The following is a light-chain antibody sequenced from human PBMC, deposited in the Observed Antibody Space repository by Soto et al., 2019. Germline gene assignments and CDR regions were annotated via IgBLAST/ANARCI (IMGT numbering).Light chain of an antibody. Sequence: EVVLTQSPGTLSLSPGERATLSCRASQSVSNNYFAWSQQNPGQAPRLLIFGSSDRATAIPDRFSGSGSGTDLTLTISRLEPEDVAVYYCQQYGNSPPYTFGKGTKLEIK. J-gene: IGKJ2*01. V-gene: IGKV3-20*01. CDR3: QQYGNSPPYT. CDR2: GSS. CDR1: QSVSNNY.